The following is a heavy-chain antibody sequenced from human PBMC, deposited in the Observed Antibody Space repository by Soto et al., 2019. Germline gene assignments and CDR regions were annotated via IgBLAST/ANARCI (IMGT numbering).Heavy chain of an antibody. CDR2: IYPGDSDT. J-gene: IGHJ5*02. D-gene: IGHD2-2*01. Sequence: GESLKISCKASGYSFTSYWIAWLRQMPGKGLEWMGIIYPGDSDTRYSPSFQGQVTISADKSISTAYLQWSSLKASDTAMHSCPRQAVAHKRGYCSTIRCPFETWGQAHLGAV. CDR1: GYSFTSYW. CDR3: PRQAVAHKRGYCSTIRCPFET. V-gene: IGHV5-51*01.